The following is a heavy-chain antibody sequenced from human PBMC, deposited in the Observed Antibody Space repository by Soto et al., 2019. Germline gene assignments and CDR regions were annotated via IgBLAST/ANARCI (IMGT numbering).Heavy chain of an antibody. V-gene: IGHV4-34*01. Sequence: QVQLQQWGAGLLKPSETLSLTCAVYGGSFSGYYWSWIRQPPGKGLEWIGEINHSGSTNYNPSLKSRVTISVDTSKNQFSLXLXSXTAXXXXVYYCARGRVRTYFDYWGQGTLVTVSS. CDR3: ARGRVRTYFDY. CDR2: INHSGST. J-gene: IGHJ4*02. CDR1: GGSFSGYY.